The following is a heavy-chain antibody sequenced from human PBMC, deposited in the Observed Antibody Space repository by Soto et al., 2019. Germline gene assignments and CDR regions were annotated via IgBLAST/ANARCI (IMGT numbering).Heavy chain of an antibody. CDR2: MFPGDSDT. CDR1: GHSFPTYW. J-gene: IGHJ6*02. Sequence: ESLKISFKGFGHSFPTYWIAWVRQLPGQGLEWMGVMFPGDSDTRYSPSFQGQVTMSADPSNKTDYLEWSSLKAADSAMYYCARVPDSSLVTMDVWGQGITVTV. CDR3: ARVPDSSLVTMDV. V-gene: IGHV5-51*01. D-gene: IGHD6-19*01.